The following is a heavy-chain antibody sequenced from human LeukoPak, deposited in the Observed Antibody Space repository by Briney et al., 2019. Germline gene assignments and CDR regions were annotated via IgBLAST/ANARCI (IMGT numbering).Heavy chain of an antibody. J-gene: IGHJ4*02. V-gene: IGHV3-21*04. Sequence: PGGSLRLSCAASGFTFSSYSMNWVRQAPGKGLEWVSSISSSSSYIYYADSVKGRFTISRDNSKNTLYLQINSLRAEDTAVYYCAKVSAVTRGHFDYWGQGNLVTVSS. CDR1: GFTFSSYS. CDR3: AKVSAVTRGHFDY. D-gene: IGHD3-10*01. CDR2: ISSSSSYI.